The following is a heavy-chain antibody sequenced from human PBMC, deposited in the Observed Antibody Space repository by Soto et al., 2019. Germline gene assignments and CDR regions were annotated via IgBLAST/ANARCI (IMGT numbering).Heavy chain of an antibody. V-gene: IGHV1-46*03. J-gene: IGHJ4*02. D-gene: IGHD6-13*01. CDR2: INPSGGST. CDR3: DRDRAGTRSSYFDC. CDR1: GYTFTTYY. Sequence: ASVKVSCKASGYTFTTYYMHWVRQAPGQGLEWMGIINPSGGSTSYAQKFQGRVTITRDTSTSTVYMELSSLRSEDTAVYYCDRDRAGTRSSYFDCWGQGTLVPSPQ.